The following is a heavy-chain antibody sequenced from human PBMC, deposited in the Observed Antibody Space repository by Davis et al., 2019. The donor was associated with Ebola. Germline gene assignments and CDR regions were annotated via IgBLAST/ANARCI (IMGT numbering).Heavy chain of an antibody. Sequence: SGPTLVKPTQTLTLTCTFSGFSLSTGAGVGWIRQPPGKALEWLAVIYWDDDKRYSPSLKSRLTITKDTSKNQVVLTMTNMDPVDTATYYCAHRLRGEHWYYWGQGTLVTVSS. CDR1: GFSLSTGAG. J-gene: IGHJ4*02. D-gene: IGHD3-16*01. CDR3: AHRLRGEHWYY. CDR2: IYWDDDK. V-gene: IGHV2-5*02.